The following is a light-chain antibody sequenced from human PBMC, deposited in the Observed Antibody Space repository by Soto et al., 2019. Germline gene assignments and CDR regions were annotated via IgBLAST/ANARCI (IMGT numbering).Light chain of an antibody. Sequence: EIVMTQSPATLSVSPGERATLSCTASHYIYSNVAWFQQRPGQAPRLLIYRASTRATGTPATFSGSGSGTEFTLTITSLHSEDFALYYCQQYHNLWTFGQGTEVEIK. CDR2: RAS. V-gene: IGKV3-15*01. J-gene: IGKJ1*01. CDR1: HYIYSN. CDR3: QQYHNLWT.